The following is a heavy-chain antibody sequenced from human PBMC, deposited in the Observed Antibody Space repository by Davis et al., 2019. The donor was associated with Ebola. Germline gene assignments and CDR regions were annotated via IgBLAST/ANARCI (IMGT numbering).Heavy chain of an antibody. CDR3: AKVVYCSGGSCPKRNYYYYYGMDV. CDR2: ISGSGGGT. J-gene: IGHJ6*02. D-gene: IGHD2-15*01. V-gene: IGHV3-23*01. Sequence: PGGSLRLSCAASGFTFSSYAMSWVRQAPGKGLEWVSAISGSGGGTYYADSVKGRFTISRDNSKNTLYLQMNSLRAEDTAVYYCAKVVYCSGGSCPKRNYYYYYGMDVWGQGTTVTVSS. CDR1: GFTFSSYA.